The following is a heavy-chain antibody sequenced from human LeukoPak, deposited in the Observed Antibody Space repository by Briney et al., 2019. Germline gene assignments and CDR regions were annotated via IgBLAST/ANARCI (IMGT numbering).Heavy chain of an antibody. CDR2: ISGSGGST. D-gene: IGHD5/OR15-5a*01. V-gene: IGHV3-23*01. CDR3: AKDVYEASLDY. Sequence: GGSLRLSCAASGFSFSGYAMSWVRQAPGKGLEWVSAISGSGGSTYYADSVKGRFTISRDNSKNTLYLQMNSLRAEDTAVYYCAKDVYEASLDYWGQGTLVTVSS. J-gene: IGHJ4*02. CDR1: GFSFSGYA.